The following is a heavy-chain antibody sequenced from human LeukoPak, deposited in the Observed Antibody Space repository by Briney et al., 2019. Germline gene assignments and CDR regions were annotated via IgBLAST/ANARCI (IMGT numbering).Heavy chain of an antibody. D-gene: IGHD3-10*01. CDR3: ARERRYYYGSGSYYNPDYYYYMDV. CDR2: IYTSGST. Sequence: SETLSLTCTVSGYSISSGYYWGWIRQPPGKGLEWIGRIYTSGSTNYNPSLKSRVTISVDTSKNQFSLKLSSVTAADTAVYYCARERRYYYGSGSYYNPDYYYYMDVWGKGTTVTISS. J-gene: IGHJ6*03. V-gene: IGHV4-38-2*02. CDR1: GYSISSGYY.